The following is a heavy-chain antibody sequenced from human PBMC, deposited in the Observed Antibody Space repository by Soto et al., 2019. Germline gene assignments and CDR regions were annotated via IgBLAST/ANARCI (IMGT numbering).Heavy chain of an antibody. Sequence: PSETLSLICTVSGGSISSYYWSWIRQPPGKGLEWIGYIYYSGSTNYNPSLKSRVTISVDTSKNQFSLKLSSVTAADTAVYYCARAEAGDYYYGMDVWGQGTTVTVSS. CDR1: GGSISSYY. D-gene: IGHD3-10*01. CDR2: IYYSGST. CDR3: ARAEAGDYYYGMDV. V-gene: IGHV4-59*01. J-gene: IGHJ6*02.